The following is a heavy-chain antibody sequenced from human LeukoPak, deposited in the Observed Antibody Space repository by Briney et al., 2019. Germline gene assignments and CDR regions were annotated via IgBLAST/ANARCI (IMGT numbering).Heavy chain of an antibody. Sequence: ASVKVSCKASGYTFTGYYMHWVRQAPGQGLEWMGWMNPNSGNTGYAQKFQGRVTMTRNTSISTAYMELSSLRSEDTAVYYCARVVTIFGVVIHPDAFDIWGQGTMVTVSS. D-gene: IGHD3-3*01. CDR3: ARVVTIFGVVIHPDAFDI. V-gene: IGHV1-8*02. J-gene: IGHJ3*02. CDR2: MNPNSGNT. CDR1: GYTFTGYY.